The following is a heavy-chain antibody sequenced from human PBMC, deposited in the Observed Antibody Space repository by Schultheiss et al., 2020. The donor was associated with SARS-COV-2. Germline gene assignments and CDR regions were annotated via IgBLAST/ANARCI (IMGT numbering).Heavy chain of an antibody. J-gene: IGHJ4*02. D-gene: IGHD5-24*01. Sequence: SVKVSCKASGGTFSSYAISWVRQAPGQGLEWMGRIIPILGIANYAQKFQGRVTITADKSTSTAYMELSSLRSEDTAVYYCASEGYNRRGDYWGQGTLVTVSS. CDR2: IIPILGIA. V-gene: IGHV1-69*04. CDR3: ASEGYNRRGDY. CDR1: GGTFSSYA.